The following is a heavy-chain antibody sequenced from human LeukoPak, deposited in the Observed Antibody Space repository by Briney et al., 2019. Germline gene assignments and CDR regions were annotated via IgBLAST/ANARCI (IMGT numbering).Heavy chain of an antibody. Sequence: ASVKVSCKVSGYTLTELSMHWVRQAPGKGLEWMGGFDPEDGETIYEQKFQGRVTMTEDTSTDTAYMELSSLRSEDTAVYYCATDRDYGGNSYFDYWGQGTLVTVSS. CDR3: ATDRDYGGNSYFDY. V-gene: IGHV1-24*01. CDR1: GYTLTELS. J-gene: IGHJ4*02. CDR2: FDPEDGET. D-gene: IGHD4-23*01.